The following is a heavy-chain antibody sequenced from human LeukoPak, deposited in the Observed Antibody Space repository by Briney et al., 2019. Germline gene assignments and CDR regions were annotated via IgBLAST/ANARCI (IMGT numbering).Heavy chain of an antibody. CDR2: IFHSGST. CDR1: GGSISSDAYS. J-gene: IGHJ5*02. D-gene: IGHD2-2*01. V-gene: IGHV4-30-2*01. Sequence: SETLSLTCTVSGGSISSDAYSWNWIRQPPGKGLEWIGYIFHSGSTYYNPSLKSRVTMSVDTSKNQFSLKLSSVTAADTAVYYCARHAGYCSSTSCAPWFDPWGQGTLVTVSS. CDR3: ARHAGYCSSTSCAPWFDP.